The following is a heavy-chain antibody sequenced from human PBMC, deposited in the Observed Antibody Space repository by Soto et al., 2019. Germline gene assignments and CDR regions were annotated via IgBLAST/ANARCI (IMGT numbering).Heavy chain of an antibody. Sequence: PSETLSLTCTVSGDSIGGVGYWSWIRQFPGRGLEWIGCISSSGSTYYNPALNNRISLSLDTSQNQFSLKLLSVTAADTAVYYCATYRKFFQIWGQGTKVTVSS. CDR3: ATYRKFFQI. J-gene: IGHJ3*02. V-gene: IGHV4-31*03. CDR1: GDSIGGVGY. CDR2: ISSSGST.